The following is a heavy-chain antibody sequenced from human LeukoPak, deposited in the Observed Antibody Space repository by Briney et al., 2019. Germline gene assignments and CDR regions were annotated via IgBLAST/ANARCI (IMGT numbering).Heavy chain of an antibody. V-gene: IGHV3-30*04. CDR2: ISYDGGSG. D-gene: IGHD1-26*01. J-gene: IGHJ6*02. CDR3: ARAAYKIVDRHYNYGMDV. Sequence: GGSLRLSCAASGFSFRTYSVHWVRQAPGKGLECVAAISYDGGSGHYADSVKGRFIISRDNSKSMLYLQMDSLRVEDTAVYYCARAAYKIVDRHYNYGMDVWGQGTTVTVSS. CDR1: GFSFRTYS.